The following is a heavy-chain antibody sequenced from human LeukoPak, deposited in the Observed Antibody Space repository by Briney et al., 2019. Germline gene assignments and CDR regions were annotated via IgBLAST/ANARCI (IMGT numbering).Heavy chain of an antibody. CDR1: GGSISSYY. Sequence: SETLSLTCTASGGSISSYYWSWIRQPAGKGLEWIGRIYTSGTTNYNPSLKRRVTMSVDTSKNQFSLRLSSVTAADTAVYYCARVQGVTETLYYFDYWGQGTLVTVSS. CDR2: IYTSGTT. CDR3: ARVQGVTETLYYFDY. V-gene: IGHV4-4*07. J-gene: IGHJ4*02. D-gene: IGHD2-21*02.